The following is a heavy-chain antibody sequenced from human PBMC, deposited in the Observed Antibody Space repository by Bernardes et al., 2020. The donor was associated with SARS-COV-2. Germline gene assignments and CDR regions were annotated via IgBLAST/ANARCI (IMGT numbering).Heavy chain of an antibody. CDR3: ARARGGRDSSGYYLDN. J-gene: IGHJ4*02. CDR1: GGSISSSSYY. CDR2: IYYSGNT. D-gene: IGHD3-22*01. Sequence: SETLSLTCTVSGGSISSSSYYWGWIRQSPGKGLEWIGSIYYSGNTYYNPSLKSRVTISVDTSNNQFSLRLRSVTAADTAVYYCARARGGRDSSGYYLDNWGQGTLVTVSS. V-gene: IGHV4-39*01.